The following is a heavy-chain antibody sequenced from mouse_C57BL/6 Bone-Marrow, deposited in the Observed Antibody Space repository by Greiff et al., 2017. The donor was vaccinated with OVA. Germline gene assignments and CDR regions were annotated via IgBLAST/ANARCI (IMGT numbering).Heavy chain of an antibody. D-gene: IGHD1-1*01. CDR3: ARYYYGSVDY. Sequence: EVMLVESGPGLAKPSQTLSLTCSVTGYSITSDYWNWLRKFPGNKLEYMGYISYNGSTYYNTSPKSRISITRDTSKNQYYLQLNSVTTEDTSTYYCARYYYGSVDYWGQGTTLTVSS. V-gene: IGHV3-8*01. J-gene: IGHJ2*01. CDR1: GYSITSDY. CDR2: ISYNGST.